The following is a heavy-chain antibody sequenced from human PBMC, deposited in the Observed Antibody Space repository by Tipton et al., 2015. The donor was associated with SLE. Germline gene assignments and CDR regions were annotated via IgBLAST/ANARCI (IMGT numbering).Heavy chain of an antibody. CDR2: ISTSGTTM. V-gene: IGHV3-48*03. J-gene: IGHJ4*02. D-gene: IGHD2-15*01. CDR1: GFTFSNYE. CDR3: AKGIVVVVAATPDY. Sequence: SLRLSCAASGFTFSNYEMNWVRQAPGKGLEWVSYISTSGTTMYYADSVRGRFTISRDNSKNTLYLQMNSLRAEDTAVYYCAKGIVVVVAATPDYWGQGTLVTVSS.